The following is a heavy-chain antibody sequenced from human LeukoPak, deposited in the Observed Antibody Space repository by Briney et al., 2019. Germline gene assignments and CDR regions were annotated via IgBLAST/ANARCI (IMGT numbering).Heavy chain of an antibody. Sequence: GAPVKVSCKASGGTFSSYAISWVRQAPGQGLEWMGGIIPIFGTANYAQKFQGRVTITTDESTSTAYMELSSLRSEDTAVYYCAISSPPPHRGSYYGCDYWGQGTLVTVSS. J-gene: IGHJ4*02. CDR3: AISSPPPHRGSYYGCDY. CDR1: GGTFSSYA. V-gene: IGHV1-69*05. D-gene: IGHD1-26*01. CDR2: IIPIFGTA.